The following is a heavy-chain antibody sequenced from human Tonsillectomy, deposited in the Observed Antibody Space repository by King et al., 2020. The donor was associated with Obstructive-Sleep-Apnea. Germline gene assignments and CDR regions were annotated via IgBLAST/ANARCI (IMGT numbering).Heavy chain of an antibody. CDR2: IIPILGIA. CDR3: ARSGYTVNYYYYGMDV. CDR1: GGTFSSYA. J-gene: IGHJ6*02. V-gene: IGHV1-69*04. Sequence: QLVQSGAEVKKPGSSVKVSCKASGGTFSSYAISWVRQAPGQGLEWMGGIIPILGIANYAQKFQGRVTITADKSTSTAYMELSSLRSEDTAVYYCARSGYTVNYYYYGMDVWGHGTTVTVSS. D-gene: IGHD4-11*01.